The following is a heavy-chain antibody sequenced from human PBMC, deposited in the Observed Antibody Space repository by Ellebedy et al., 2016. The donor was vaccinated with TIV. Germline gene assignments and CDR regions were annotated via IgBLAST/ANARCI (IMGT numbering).Heavy chain of an antibody. V-gene: IGHV2-26*01. D-gene: IGHD6-25*01. J-gene: IGHJ6*02. CDR3: ARRSGIAAAADSFHGIDV. CDR2: IFSNDEK. Sequence: SGPTLVXPTATLTLTCTVSGFSLSNARMVVSWIPQTPGKALEWLAHIFSNDEKMYSPSLQSRLTISKDTSKSQVVLTMTNMDPVDTATYYCARRSGIAAAADSFHGIDVWGQGTTVTVSS. CDR1: GFSLSNARMV.